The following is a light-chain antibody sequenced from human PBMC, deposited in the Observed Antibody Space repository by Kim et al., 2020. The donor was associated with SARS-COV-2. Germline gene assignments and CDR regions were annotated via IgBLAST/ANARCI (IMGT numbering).Light chain of an antibody. J-gene: IGKJ1*01. CDR1: QDINNY. CDR2: SAS. Sequence: ASVGDRVTISCRASQDINNYLAWYQHKPGKVPKLLIYSASVLQVGVPSRFSGSGSGTDFTLTISNLQPEDVATYYCQRYYSAPWTFGQGTKVEIK. CDR3: QRYYSAPWT. V-gene: IGKV1-27*01.